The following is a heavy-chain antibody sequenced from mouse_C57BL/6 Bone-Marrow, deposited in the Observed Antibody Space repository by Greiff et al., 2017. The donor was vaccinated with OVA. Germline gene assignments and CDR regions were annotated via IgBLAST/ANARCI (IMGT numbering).Heavy chain of an antibody. CDR2: INPNNGGT. CDR1: GYTFTDYY. Sequence: EVQLQQSGPELVKPGASVKISCKASGYTFTDYYMNWVQQSHGKSLEWIGDINPNNGGTSYTQKFKGKATLTVDKSSSTAYMELRSLTSEDSAVYYCARRGYYPYAMDYWGQGTSVTVSS. D-gene: IGHD2-3*01. J-gene: IGHJ4*01. V-gene: IGHV1-26*01. CDR3: ARRGYYPYAMDY.